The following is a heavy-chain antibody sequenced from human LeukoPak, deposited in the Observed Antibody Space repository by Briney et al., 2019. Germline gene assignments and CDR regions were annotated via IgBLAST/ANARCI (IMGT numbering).Heavy chain of an antibody. CDR3: ARVVQFAGAYYDFWSGYSWFDP. CDR1: GYTFTSHD. Sequence: GASVKVSCKASGYTFTSHDINWVRQAPGQGLEWMGGIIPIFGTANYAQKFQGRVTITADESTSTAYMELSSLRSEDTAVYYCARVVQFAGAYYDFWSGYSWFDPWGQGTLVTVSS. D-gene: IGHD3-3*01. CDR2: IIPIFGTA. V-gene: IGHV1-69*13. J-gene: IGHJ5*02.